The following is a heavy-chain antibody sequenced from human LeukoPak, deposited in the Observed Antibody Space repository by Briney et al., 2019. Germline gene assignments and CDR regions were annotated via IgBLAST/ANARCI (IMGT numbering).Heavy chain of an antibody. Sequence: PGTLSLTRTLAGESFTGANHQWGGVRQPPGRGPEGVGRVFNRGRTNYNPSLKSRVSISIDTSKNQFSLNVTSVTAADTARYYCAREIEEGQRITVSGMVIMVWFDHWGQGTLVTVSS. J-gene: IGHJ5*02. CDR3: AREIEEGQRITVSGMVIMVWFDH. CDR2: VFNRGRT. V-gene: IGHV4-39*07. CDR1: GESFTGANHQ. D-gene: IGHD3-3*01.